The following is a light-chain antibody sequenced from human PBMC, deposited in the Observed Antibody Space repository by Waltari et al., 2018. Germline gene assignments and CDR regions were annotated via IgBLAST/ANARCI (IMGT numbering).Light chain of an antibody. J-gene: IGKJ5*01. CDR2: YAS. Sequence: EILMTQSPATLSVSPGERATLSCRASQSIASNLAWYQQRPDQPPRLRIFYASTRATGVPARFSGSVSGTEFTLTIRTLQSEDSAVYYCQQYNVWPPITFGRGTRLEIK. CDR1: QSIASN. V-gene: IGKV3-15*01. CDR3: QQYNVWPPIT.